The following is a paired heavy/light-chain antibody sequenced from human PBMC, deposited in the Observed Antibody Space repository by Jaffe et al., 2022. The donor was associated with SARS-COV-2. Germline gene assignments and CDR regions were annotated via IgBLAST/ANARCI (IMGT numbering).Light chain of an antibody. Sequence: DIVMTQSPLSLPVTPGEPASISCRSSQSLLHSNGYNYLDWYLQKPGQSPQLLIYLGSNRASGVPDRFSGSGSGTDFTLKISRVEAEDVGVYYCMQALQTLYTFGQGTKLEIK. CDR2: LGS. J-gene: IGKJ2*01. CDR3: MQALQTLYT. V-gene: IGKV2-28*01. CDR1: QSLLHSNGYNY.
Heavy chain of an antibody. Sequence: QVQLVQSGAEVKKPGSSVKVSCKTSGGTLSSYAFSWVRQAPGQGLEWMGGITPIFGTTNYAQKFKGRVTITADESTSTAYMELSSLRSEDTAVYYCARGGEIAVVAAAAALDPWGQGTLVTVSS. CDR1: GGTLSSYA. J-gene: IGHJ5*02. CDR3: ARGGEIAVVAAAAALDP. V-gene: IGHV1-69*01. CDR2: ITPIFGTT. D-gene: IGHD2-15*01.